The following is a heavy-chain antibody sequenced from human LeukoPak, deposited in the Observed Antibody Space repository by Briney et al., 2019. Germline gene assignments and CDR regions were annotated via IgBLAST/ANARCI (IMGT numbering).Heavy chain of an antibody. V-gene: IGHV3-66*01. CDR2: IHRDGST. J-gene: IGHJ4*02. D-gene: IGHD3-10*01. Sequence: QPGGSLRLSCAVSGFTVSTNYMSWVHQAPGKGLEWVSIIHRDGSTYYADSVKGRFTISRDNSKNTLYIQMNSLRAEDTGVYYCARDGERVLAHDHWGQGTLVTVSS. CDR1: GFTVSTNY. CDR3: ARDGERVLAHDH.